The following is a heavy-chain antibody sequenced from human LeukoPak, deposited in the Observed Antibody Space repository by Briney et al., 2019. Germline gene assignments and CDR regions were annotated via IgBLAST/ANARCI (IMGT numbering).Heavy chain of an antibody. CDR2: ISSNGNTI. V-gene: IGHV3-11*04. CDR3: ARELYYYDSSGYYDY. CDR1: GFTFSVYY. D-gene: IGHD3-22*01. J-gene: IGHJ4*02. Sequence: PGGSLRLSCAVSGFTFSVYYMNWIRQAPGKGLEWVSYISSNGNTIYEADSVKGRFTISRDNAKNSLYLQMNSLRAEDTAVYYCARELYYYDSSGYYDYWGQGTLVTVSS.